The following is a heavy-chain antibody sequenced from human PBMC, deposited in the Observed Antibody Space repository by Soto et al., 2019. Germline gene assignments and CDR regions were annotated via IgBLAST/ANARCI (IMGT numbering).Heavy chain of an antibody. CDR1: GFTFRNYG. Sequence: QVQLVESGGGVVQPGRSLRLSCAASGFTFRNYGMHWVRQAPGKGLEWMAVIWYDGSNKDHADSVKGRLTISRDNSKNTLYLQMNSLRDEDTAVYYCARGRDGYNPAYWGQGTLVTVSS. CDR3: ARGRDGYNPAY. V-gene: IGHV3-33*01. D-gene: IGHD5-12*01. CDR2: IWYDGSNK. J-gene: IGHJ4*02.